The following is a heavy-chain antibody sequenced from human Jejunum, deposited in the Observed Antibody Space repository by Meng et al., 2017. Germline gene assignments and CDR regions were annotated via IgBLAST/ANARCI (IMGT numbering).Heavy chain of an antibody. D-gene: IGHD2-2*03. CDR1: GGSINSAGYT. V-gene: IGHV4-30-2*01. Sequence: QLQLQQSGSGLVKPSRTLSLTCAVSGGSINSAGYTWSWIRQPPGKGLEWIGYIYHTGSPYYNPSLKSRLTISVDRSENQFSLKLSSVTAADTAMYYCARMDSAFHYFDYWGQGTLVTVSS. CDR2: IYHTGSP. CDR3: ARMDSAFHYFDY. J-gene: IGHJ4*02.